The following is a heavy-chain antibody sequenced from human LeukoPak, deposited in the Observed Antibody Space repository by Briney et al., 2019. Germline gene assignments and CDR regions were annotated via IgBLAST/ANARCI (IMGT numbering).Heavy chain of an antibody. D-gene: IGHD4-17*01. J-gene: IGHJ4*02. V-gene: IGHV3-7*03. CDR1: GFTFSGYW. CDR2: IKEDGGET. Sequence: GGSLRLSCVASGFTFSGYWMSWVRQTPGKGLEWVANIKEDGGETYYVDSVKGRFTISRDNAKKSLYLQMNSLRVEDTAVYYCARDYPLAYGVPGEASSDYWGQGTLVTVSS. CDR3: ARDYPLAYGVPGEASSDY.